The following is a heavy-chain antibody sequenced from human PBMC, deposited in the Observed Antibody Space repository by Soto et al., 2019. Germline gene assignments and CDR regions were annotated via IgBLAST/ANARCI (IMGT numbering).Heavy chain of an antibody. CDR2: ISGYNGHT. J-gene: IGHJ4*02. CDR1: GYTFTSYG. CDR3: VRDPVDCSSGSCSEDY. V-gene: IGHV1-18*01. Sequence: ASVKVSCKASGYTFTSYGISWVRQAPGQGLEWMGWISGYNGHTKYAQTFQGRVTLTADTSTGTAYMELRSLTSDDTAVYYCVRDPVDCSSGSCSEDYWGQGTLVTVSS. D-gene: IGHD2-15*01.